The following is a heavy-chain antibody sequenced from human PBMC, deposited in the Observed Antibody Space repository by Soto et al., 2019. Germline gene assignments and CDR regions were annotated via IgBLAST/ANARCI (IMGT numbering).Heavy chain of an antibody. Sequence: QVQLVQSGAEVKKPGSSVKVSCKASGGTFSSYAISWVRQAPGQGLEWMGGIIPIFGTANYAQKFQGRVTITADESTSTAYMELSSLRSEDTAVYYCASPKHPNYGDYRRAWIHYCYGMDVWGQGTTVTVSS. J-gene: IGHJ6*02. D-gene: IGHD4-17*01. CDR3: ASPKHPNYGDYRRAWIHYCYGMDV. CDR2: IIPIFGTA. V-gene: IGHV1-69*01. CDR1: GGTFSSYA.